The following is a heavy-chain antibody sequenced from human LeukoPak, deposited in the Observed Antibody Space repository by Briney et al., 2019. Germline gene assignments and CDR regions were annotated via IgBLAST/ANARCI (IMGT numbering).Heavy chain of an antibody. CDR2: IDSSGSSI. V-gene: IGHV3-48*03. J-gene: IGHJ3*02. CDR1: GFIFSSYE. CDR3: ARVTLGAFDI. Sequence: GGSLRLSCAASGFIFSSYEMNWVRQAPGKGLEWVSYIDSSGSSIYADSVKGRFTISRDNAKNYLQMNSLRAEDTAVYYCARVTLGAFDIWGQGTMVTVSS.